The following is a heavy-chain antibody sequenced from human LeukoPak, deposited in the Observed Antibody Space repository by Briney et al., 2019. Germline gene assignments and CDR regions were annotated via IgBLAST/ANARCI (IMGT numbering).Heavy chain of an antibody. J-gene: IGHJ6*03. Sequence: PSETLSLTCAVSGYSISSGYYWGWIRQPPGKGLEWIGSIYYSGSTHYNPSLKSRVTMSVDTSKNQFSLRLSSVTAADTAVYYCARGRYESTRLSADYYYYMDVWGKGTTVTVSS. V-gene: IGHV4-38-2*01. CDR2: IYYSGST. CDR1: GYSISSGYY. CDR3: ARGRYESTRLSADYYYYMDV. D-gene: IGHD1-14*01.